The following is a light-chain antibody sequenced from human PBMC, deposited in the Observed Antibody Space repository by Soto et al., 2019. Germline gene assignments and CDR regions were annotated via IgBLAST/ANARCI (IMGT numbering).Light chain of an antibody. CDR1: TSDVGGYNY. Sequence: QSVLTQPASVSGSPGQSITISCTGTTSDVGGYNYVSWYQQHPGKAPKLMIYEVSNRPSGVSNRFSGSKSGNTASLTISGLRAEDEADYYCGSYSSSSSLEVFGTGTKLTVL. J-gene: IGLJ1*01. V-gene: IGLV2-14*01. CDR2: EVS. CDR3: GSYSSSSSLEV.